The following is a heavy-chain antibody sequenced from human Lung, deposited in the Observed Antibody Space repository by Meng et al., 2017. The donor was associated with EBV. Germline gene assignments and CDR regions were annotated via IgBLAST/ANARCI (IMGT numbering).Heavy chain of an antibody. J-gene: IGHJ4*02. CDR1: GSSIESISYY. V-gene: IGHV4-39*07. D-gene: IGHD2-15*01. Sequence: QSLLLVPGPGLVQPSETLALPCIVSGSSIESISYYWGWIRQPPGKGLELIGSIYYSGSTYYNPSLKSRVTISVDTSKNQFSLKLSSVTAADTAVYYCARDRREVVAVWGQGTLVTVSS. CDR3: ARDRREVVAV. CDR2: IYYSGST.